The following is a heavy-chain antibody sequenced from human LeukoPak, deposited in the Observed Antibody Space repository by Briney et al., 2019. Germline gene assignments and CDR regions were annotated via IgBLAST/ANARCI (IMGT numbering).Heavy chain of an antibody. J-gene: IGHJ5*02. V-gene: IGHV3-74*01. CDR2: IKSDGSST. CDR1: GFIFSSYW. Sequence: GGSLRLSCAASGFIFSSYWMHWVRQAPGKGLVWVARIKSDGSSTNYADSVKGRFTISRGNSKNTLYLQMNSLRAEDTAVYYCAKGSRIAAAANWFDPWGQGTLVTVSS. D-gene: IGHD6-13*01. CDR3: AKGSRIAAAANWFDP.